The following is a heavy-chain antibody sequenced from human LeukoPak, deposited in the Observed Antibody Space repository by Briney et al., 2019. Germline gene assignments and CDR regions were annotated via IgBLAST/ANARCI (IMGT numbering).Heavy chain of an antibody. Sequence: ASVKVSCKVSGYTLTELSMHWVRQAPGKGLEWMGGFDPEDGETIYAQKFQGRVTMTEDTSTDTAYMELSSLRSEDTAMYYCATDGGSGYYYDSSGDYGMDVWGQGTTVTVSS. V-gene: IGHV1-24*01. D-gene: IGHD3-22*01. CDR1: GYTLTELS. J-gene: IGHJ6*02. CDR3: ATDGGSGYYYDSSGDYGMDV. CDR2: FDPEDGET.